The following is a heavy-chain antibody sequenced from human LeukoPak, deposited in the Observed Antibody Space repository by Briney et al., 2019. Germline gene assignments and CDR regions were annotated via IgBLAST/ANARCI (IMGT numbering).Heavy chain of an antibody. Sequence: GGSLRLSCAASGFTFSSYAMSWVRQAPGKGLEWVSGFSGGGGNSDYAESVKGRFTISRDNSKNTLHLQMNSLRAEDTAIYYCAKGKVVPATIYDYWGQGTLVTVSS. D-gene: IGHD2-2*02. CDR1: GFTFSSYA. J-gene: IGHJ4*02. V-gene: IGHV3-23*01. CDR2: FSGGGGNS. CDR3: AKGKVVPATIYDY.